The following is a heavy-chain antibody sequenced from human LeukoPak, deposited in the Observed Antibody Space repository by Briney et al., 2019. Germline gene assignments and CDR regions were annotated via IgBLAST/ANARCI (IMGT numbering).Heavy chain of an antibody. CDR2: IYTSGST. CDR1: GGSISSGSYY. D-gene: IGHD4-17*01. J-gene: IGHJ6*02. V-gene: IGHV4-61*02. Sequence: PSETLSLTCTVSGGSISSGSYYWSWIRQPAGKGLEWIGRIYTSGSTNYNPSLKSRVTISVDASKNQFSLKLSSVTAADTAVYYCARRTRLRATTLIRTYYYYGMDVWGQGTTVTVSS. CDR3: ARRTRLRATTLIRTYYYYGMDV.